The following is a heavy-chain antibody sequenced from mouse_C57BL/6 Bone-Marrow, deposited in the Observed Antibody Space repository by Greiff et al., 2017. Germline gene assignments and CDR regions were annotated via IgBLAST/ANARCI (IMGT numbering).Heavy chain of an antibody. CDR2: IDPENGDT. D-gene: IGHD2-3*01. J-gene: IGHJ2*01. CDR1: GFNIKDDY. Sequence: VQLKESGAELVRPGASVKLSCTASGFNIKDDYMHWVKQRPEQGLEWIGWIDPENGDTEYASKFQGKATITADTSSNTAYLQLSSLTSEDTAVYYCTTGYDGDPFDYWGQGTTLTGSS. CDR3: TTGYDGDPFDY. V-gene: IGHV14-4*01.